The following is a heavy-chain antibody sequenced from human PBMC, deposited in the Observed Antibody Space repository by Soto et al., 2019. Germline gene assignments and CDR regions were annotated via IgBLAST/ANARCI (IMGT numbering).Heavy chain of an antibody. J-gene: IGHJ5*02. CDR1: GGSISSYY. CDR3: ARLDLLLWFGEGGWFDP. CDR2: IYYSGST. D-gene: IGHD3-10*01. Sequence: SETLSLTCTVSGGSISSYYWSWIRQPPGKGLEWIGYIYYSGSTNYNPSLKSRVTISVDTSKNQFSLKLSSVTAADTAVYYCARLDLLLWFGEGGWFDPWGQGTLVTVSS. V-gene: IGHV4-59*08.